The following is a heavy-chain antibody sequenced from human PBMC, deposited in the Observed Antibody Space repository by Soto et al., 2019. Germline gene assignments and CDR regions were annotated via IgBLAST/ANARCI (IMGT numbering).Heavy chain of an antibody. CDR1: GFTFSSYG. J-gene: IGHJ4*02. D-gene: IGHD1-7*01. Sequence: EVQLLKSGGGLVQPGGYLRLSCAASGFTFSSYGMTWVRQAPGKGLEWVSFSSATGAGTYYADSVKGRFTISRDNSKNPLYLQMTSLRADDTAVYYCAKDRRAGGNYGFYSDFWGQGALVIGSS. CDR3: AKDRRAGGNYGFYSDF. V-gene: IGHV3-23*01. CDR2: SSATGAGT.